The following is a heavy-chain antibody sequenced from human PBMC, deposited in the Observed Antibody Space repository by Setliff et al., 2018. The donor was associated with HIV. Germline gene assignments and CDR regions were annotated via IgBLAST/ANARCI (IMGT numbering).Heavy chain of an antibody. J-gene: IGHJ5*02. CDR2: IHYSGNT. D-gene: IGHD4-17*01. V-gene: IGHV4-39*02. CDR3: AREKNDYGGQNWLDP. Sequence: SETLSLTCTVSGGSNNSTYYWGWIRQPSGKGLEWIGDIHYSGNTHYNPSLKSRVTIKLDMSKSQLSLFLTSVTAADTAVYYCAREKNDYGGQNWLDPWGQGTLVTVSS. CDR1: GGSNNSTYY.